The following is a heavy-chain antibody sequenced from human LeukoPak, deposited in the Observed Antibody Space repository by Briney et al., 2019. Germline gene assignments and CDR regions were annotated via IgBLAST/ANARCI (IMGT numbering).Heavy chain of an antibody. J-gene: IGHJ4*02. CDR1: GFTFSSYS. D-gene: IGHD2-15*01. V-gene: IGHV3-23*01. CDR3: AKIVAGLDY. Sequence: QPGGSLRLSCEASGFTFSSYSMNWVRQAPGKGLEWVSAIGGSGSTTYYADSVKGRFTISRDNSKNTLYLQMNSLRADDTAVYYCAKIVAGLDYWGQGTLVTVSS. CDR2: IGGSGSTT.